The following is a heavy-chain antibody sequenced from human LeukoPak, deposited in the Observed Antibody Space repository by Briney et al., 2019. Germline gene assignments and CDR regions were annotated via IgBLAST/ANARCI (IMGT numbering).Heavy chain of an antibody. Sequence: QPGRSLRLSCAASGFTFSSYGMHWVRQAPGKGLEWVAVIWYDGSNKYYADSVKGRFTISRDNSKNTLYLQMNSLRAEDTALYYCAKNQGQWLVPVDYWGQGTLVTVSS. CDR3: AKNQGQWLVPVDY. J-gene: IGHJ4*02. CDR2: IWYDGSNK. CDR1: GFTFSSYG. D-gene: IGHD6-19*01. V-gene: IGHV3-33*06.